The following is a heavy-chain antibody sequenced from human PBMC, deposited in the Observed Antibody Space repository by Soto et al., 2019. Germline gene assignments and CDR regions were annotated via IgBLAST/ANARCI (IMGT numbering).Heavy chain of an antibody. J-gene: IGHJ3*02. CDR2: IWYDGSNK. Sequence: GALRLSCAASGFTVSRYGIHWVRQAPGKGLEWVAVIWYDGSNKYYADSVKGRFTISRDNSKNTLYLQMNSLRAEDTAVYYCARESIVATIGAFDIWGQGTMVTVSS. CDR3: ARESIVATIGAFDI. V-gene: IGHV3-33*01. CDR1: GFTVSRYG. D-gene: IGHD5-12*01.